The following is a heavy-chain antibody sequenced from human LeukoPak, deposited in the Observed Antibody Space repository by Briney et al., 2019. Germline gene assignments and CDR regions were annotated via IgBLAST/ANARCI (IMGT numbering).Heavy chain of an antibody. J-gene: IGHJ4*02. D-gene: IGHD1/OR15-1a*01. CDR1: GFTFSSYA. CDR3: ARGGHRTIYYFDY. CDR2: ISSNGGST. Sequence: PGGSLRLSCAASGFTFSSYAMHWVRQAPGKGLEYVSAISSNGGSTYYANSVKGRFTISRDNSKNTLYLQMGSLRAEDMAVYYCARGGHRTIYYFDYWGQGTLVTVSS. V-gene: IGHV3-64*01.